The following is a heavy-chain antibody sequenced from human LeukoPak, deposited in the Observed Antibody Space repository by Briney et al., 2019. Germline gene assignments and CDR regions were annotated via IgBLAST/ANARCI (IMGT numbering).Heavy chain of an antibody. CDR1: GYTFTTYD. V-gene: IGHV1-8*01. Sequence: EASVKVSCKTSGYTFTTYDINWVRQATGQGLEWMGWMNPNTGDTGYAQTFQGRVTSTRNTSISPAYMEFSSLRSEAPAVYYCTRDPYYGSGRYRYGMDVWGKGTTVTISS. J-gene: IGHJ6*04. CDR2: MNPNTGDT. D-gene: IGHD3-10*01. CDR3: TRDPYYGSGRYRYGMDV.